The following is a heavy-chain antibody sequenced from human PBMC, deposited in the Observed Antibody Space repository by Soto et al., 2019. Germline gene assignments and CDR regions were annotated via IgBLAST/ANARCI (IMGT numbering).Heavy chain of an antibody. Sequence: ASVKVSCKXSGYTFTSYYMHWVRQAPGQGLEWMGIINPSGGSTSYAQKFQGRVTMTRDTSTSTVYMELSSLRSEDTAVYYCARDPGDGYSWANFFDYWGQGTLVTVSS. J-gene: IGHJ4*02. CDR2: INPSGGST. CDR3: ARDPGDGYSWANFFDY. CDR1: GYTFTSYY. D-gene: IGHD2-21*01. V-gene: IGHV1-46*01.